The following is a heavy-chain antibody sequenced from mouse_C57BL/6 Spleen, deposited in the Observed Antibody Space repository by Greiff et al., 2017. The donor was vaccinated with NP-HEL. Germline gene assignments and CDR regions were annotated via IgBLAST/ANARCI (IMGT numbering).Heavy chain of an antibody. Sequence: DVKLVESGGGLVKPGGSLKLSCAASGFTFSDYGMHWVRQAPEKGLEWVAYISSGSSTIYYADTVKGRFTISRDNAKNTLFLQMTSLRSEDTAMYYCARPYYDYDEVWFAYWGQGTLVTVSA. CDR3: ARPYYDYDEVWFAY. D-gene: IGHD2-4*01. CDR1: GFTFSDYG. J-gene: IGHJ3*01. CDR2: ISSGSSTI. V-gene: IGHV5-17*01.